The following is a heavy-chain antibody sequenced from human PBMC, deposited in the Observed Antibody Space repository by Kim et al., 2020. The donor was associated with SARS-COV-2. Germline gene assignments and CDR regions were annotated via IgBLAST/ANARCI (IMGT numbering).Heavy chain of an antibody. CDR2: ISYDGSNK. D-gene: IGHD3-16*02. J-gene: IGHJ4*02. Sequence: GGSLRLSCAASGFTFSSYGMNWVRQAPGKGLEWVAVISYDGSNKYYADSVKGRFTISRDNSKNTLYLQMNSLRAEDTAVYYCAKGSKGLGALSPLYWGQG. CDR3: AKGSKGLGALSPLY. V-gene: IGHV3-30*18. CDR1: GFTFSSYG.